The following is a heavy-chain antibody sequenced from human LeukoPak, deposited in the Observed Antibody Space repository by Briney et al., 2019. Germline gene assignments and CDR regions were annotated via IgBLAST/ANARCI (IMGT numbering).Heavy chain of an antibody. CDR2: ISISSSYI. D-gene: IGHD2-15*01. CDR1: GFIFSGYT. Sequence: GGSLRLSCAASGFIFSGYTMNWVRQAPGKGLEWVSCISISSSYIYYADSVKGRFTISRDNAKKSLYLQMNNLRAEDTAVYYCARHGGYCSGGGCYGDAFNIWGQGTMVTVSS. V-gene: IGHV3-21*01. CDR3: ARHGGYCSGGGCYGDAFNI. J-gene: IGHJ3*02.